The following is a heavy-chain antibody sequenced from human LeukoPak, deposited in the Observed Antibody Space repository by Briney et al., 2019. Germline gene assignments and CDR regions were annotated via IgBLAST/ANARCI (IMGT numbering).Heavy chain of an antibody. CDR2: INAGNGNI. J-gene: IGHJ6*02. CDR3: ARGYCSSPSCYMDV. D-gene: IGHD2-2*01. V-gene: IGHV1-3*01. Sequence: GASVTVSCKASGHTSTTYAIHWVRQAPGQGLEWMGWINAGNGNIKYSQKLQGRVTITGDTSASTDYMELSSLRSEDTAVYYCARGYCSSPSCYMDVWGQGTTVT. CDR1: GHTSTTYA.